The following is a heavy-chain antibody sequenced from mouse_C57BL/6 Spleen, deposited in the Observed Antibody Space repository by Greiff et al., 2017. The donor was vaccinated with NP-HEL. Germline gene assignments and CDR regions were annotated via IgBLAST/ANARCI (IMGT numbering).Heavy chain of an antibody. CDR2: IYPGDGDT. CDR3: ARGHYYDSRYFDD. CDR1: GYAFSSYW. J-gene: IGHJ2*01. Sequence: QVQLKESGAELVKPGASVKISCKASGYAFSSYWMNWVKQRPGKGLEWIGQIYPGDGDTNYNGKFKGKATLTADKSSSTAYMQLSSLTSEDSAVYFCARGHYYDSRYFDDWGQGTTLTVSS. D-gene: IGHD1-1*01. V-gene: IGHV1-80*01.